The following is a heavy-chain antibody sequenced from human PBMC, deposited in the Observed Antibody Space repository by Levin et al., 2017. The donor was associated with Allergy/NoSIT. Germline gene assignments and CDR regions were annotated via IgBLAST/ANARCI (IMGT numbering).Heavy chain of an antibody. V-gene: IGHV4-39*07. D-gene: IGHD2/OR15-2a*01. J-gene: IGHJ6*02. Sequence: SETLSLTCTVSGGCISSDSYYWAWIRQPPGKGLEWIGSVYYDGSAYYNPSLKSRVTISIDTSKNQFSLRLNSVTAADTAVDYCAGEPNSPYYYHYGLDVWGQGTTVTVSS. CDR2: VYYDGSA. CDR1: GGCISSDSYY. CDR3: AGEPNSPYYYHYGLDV.